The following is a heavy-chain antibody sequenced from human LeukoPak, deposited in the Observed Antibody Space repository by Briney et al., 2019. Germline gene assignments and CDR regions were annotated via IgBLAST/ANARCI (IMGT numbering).Heavy chain of an antibody. J-gene: IGHJ4*02. Sequence: TSSETLSLTCTVSGGSISSYYWSWIRQPPGKGLEWIGYIYYSGSTNYNPSLKSRVTISVDTSKNQFSLKLSSVTAADTAVYYCAREGDYQLLYRAIDYWGQGTLVTVSS. D-gene: IGHD2-2*02. CDR3: AREGDYQLLYRAIDY. V-gene: IGHV4-59*01. CDR1: GGSISSYY. CDR2: IYYSGST.